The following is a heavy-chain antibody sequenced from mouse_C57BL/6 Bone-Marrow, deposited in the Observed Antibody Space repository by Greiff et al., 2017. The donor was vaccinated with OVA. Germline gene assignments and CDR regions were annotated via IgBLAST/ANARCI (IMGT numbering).Heavy chain of an antibody. V-gene: IGHV1-64*01. Sequence: QVQLQQPGAELVKPGASVKLSCKASGYTFTSYWMHWVKQRPGQGLEWIGMIHPNSGSTNYNEKLKSKATLTVDKSSSTAYMQLSSLTSEDSAVYYCAKLILRYYAMDYWGQGTSVTVSS. J-gene: IGHJ4*01. CDR3: AKLILRYYAMDY. D-gene: IGHD1-1*01. CDR1: GYTFTSYW. CDR2: IHPNSGST.